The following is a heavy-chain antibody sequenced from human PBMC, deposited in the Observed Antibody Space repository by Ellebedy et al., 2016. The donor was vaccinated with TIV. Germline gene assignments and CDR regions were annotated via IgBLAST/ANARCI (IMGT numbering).Heavy chain of an antibody. J-gene: IGHJ6*03. CDR2: ISYDGSNK. CDR3: AKGGSSSTSKQRPRGYYYYMDV. V-gene: IGHV3-30*18. Sequence: GGSLRLSXAASGFTFSSYGMHWVRQAPGKGLEWVAVISYDGSNKYYADSVRGRFTISRDNSKNTLYLQMNSLRAEDTAVYYCAKGGSSSTSKQRPRGYYYYMDVWGKGTTVTVSS. D-gene: IGHD2-2*01. CDR1: GFTFSSYG.